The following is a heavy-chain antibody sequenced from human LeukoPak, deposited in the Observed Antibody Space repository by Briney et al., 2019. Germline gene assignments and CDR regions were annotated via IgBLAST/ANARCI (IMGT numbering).Heavy chain of an antibody. D-gene: IGHD3-22*01. CDR3: ARGRDYDSTGYLDY. V-gene: IGHV3-30*03. J-gene: IGHJ4*02. CDR2: VSYNGNTE. CDR1: GFTFSSYG. Sequence: PGGSLRLSCAASGFTFSSYGMHWVRQAPGKGLEWVAALVSYNGNTEYYADSVKGRFTISRDNSKNTLYLQMSGLRVEDTAVYYCARGRDYDSTGYLDYWGQGTLVTVSS.